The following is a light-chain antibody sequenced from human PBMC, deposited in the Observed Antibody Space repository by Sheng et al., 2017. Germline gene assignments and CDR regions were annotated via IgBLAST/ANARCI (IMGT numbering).Light chain of an antibody. Sequence: DVVMTQSPLSLSVTLGQPASVSCRSTQSLVNSTGDTYLNWFHQRPGQSPRRLFYKISKRDSGVPDRFSGSGSVTDFTLRISRVEAEDVGVYYCMQGTHWPYTFGQGTKLEIK. V-gene: IGKV2-30*01. CDR1: QSLVNSTGDTY. CDR3: MQGTHWPYT. J-gene: IGKJ2*01. CDR2: KIS.